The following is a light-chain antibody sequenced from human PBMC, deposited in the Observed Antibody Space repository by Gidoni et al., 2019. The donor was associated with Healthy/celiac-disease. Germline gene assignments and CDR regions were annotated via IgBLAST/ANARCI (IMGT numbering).Light chain of an antibody. CDR1: QSVSSIY. CDR2: GAS. CDR3: QQYGSSPYT. V-gene: IGKV3-20*01. Sequence: EIVLTQYPGTLSLSPGERATLYCRASQSVSSIYLAWYQQKPGQAPRLLIYGASSRATGIPDRFSGSGSGTDFTLTISRLEPEDFAVYYCQQYGSSPYTFGQGTKLEIK. J-gene: IGKJ2*01.